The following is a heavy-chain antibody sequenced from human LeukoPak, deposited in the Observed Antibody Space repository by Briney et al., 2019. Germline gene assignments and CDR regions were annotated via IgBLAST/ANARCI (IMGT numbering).Heavy chain of an antibody. J-gene: IGHJ6*02. CDR2: IIPIFGTA. CDR3: ARDSVDIVAMIQLVPQNYYYYYGMDV. CDR1: GGTFSSYA. D-gene: IGHD5-12*01. Sequence: GSSVKVSCKASGGTFSSYAISWVRQAPGQGLEWMGGIIPIFGTANYAQKFQGRVTITADESTSTAYMELSSLRSEDTAVYYCARDSVDIVAMIQLVPQNYYYYYGMDVWGQGTTVTVSS. V-gene: IGHV1-69*01.